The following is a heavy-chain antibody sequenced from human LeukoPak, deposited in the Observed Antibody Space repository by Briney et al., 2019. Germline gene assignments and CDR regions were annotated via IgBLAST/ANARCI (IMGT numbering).Heavy chain of an antibody. CDR2: ISWNSGSI. D-gene: IGHD6-6*01. CDR1: GFTFDDYA. V-gene: IGHV3-9*03. J-gene: IGHJ3*02. Sequence: PGRPLRLSCAASGFTFDDYAMHWVRQAPGKGLEWVSGISWNSGSIGYADSVKGRFTISRDNAKNSLYLQMNSLRAEDMALYYCAKGLGAARGTNAFDIWGQGTMVTVSS. CDR3: AKGLGAARGTNAFDI.